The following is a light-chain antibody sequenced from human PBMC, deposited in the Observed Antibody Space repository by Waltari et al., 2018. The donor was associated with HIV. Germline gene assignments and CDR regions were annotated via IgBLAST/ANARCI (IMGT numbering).Light chain of an antibody. V-gene: IGLV2-23*02. CDR1: SSDLGSYNL. CDR3: CSYAGSNSWV. Sequence: QSALTQPASVSGSPGQSITLSCSGTSSDLGSYNLVSWYQQDPGKAPKLMIYDVNKRPSGVSNRFSGSKSGNTASLTISGLQAEDEADYYCCSYAGSNSWVFGGGTKLTVL. CDR2: DVN. J-gene: IGLJ3*02.